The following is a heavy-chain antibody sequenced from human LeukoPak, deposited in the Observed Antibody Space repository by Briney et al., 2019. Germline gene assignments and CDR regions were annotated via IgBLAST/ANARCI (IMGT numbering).Heavy chain of an antibody. CDR2: ISAIGGST. J-gene: IGHJ5*02. CDR3: AKNTGSDSGYWFDP. D-gene: IGHD5-12*01. V-gene: IGHV3-23*01. CDR1: GFTFTTYA. Sequence: PGGSLRLSCAASGFTFTTYAMSWVRQAPAKGLEWVSAISAIGGSTYYADSVKGRFTISRDNSKNTLYLQMNSLRAEDTAVYYCAKNTGSDSGYWFDPWGQGTLVTVSS.